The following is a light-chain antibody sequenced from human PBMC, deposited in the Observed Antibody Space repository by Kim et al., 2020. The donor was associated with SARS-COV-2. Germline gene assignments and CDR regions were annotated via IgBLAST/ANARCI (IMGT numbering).Light chain of an antibody. V-gene: IGKV1D-12*01. CDR3: QQANSFPLT. CDR2: GAS. CDR1: QGISKY. J-gene: IGKJ4*01. Sequence: SASVGDRVTITCRASQGISKYLVWYQQKPGKAPKLLIYGASSLQSGVPSRFSGSGSGTDFTLIISSLQPEDFATYYCQQANSFPLTFGGGTKLEI.